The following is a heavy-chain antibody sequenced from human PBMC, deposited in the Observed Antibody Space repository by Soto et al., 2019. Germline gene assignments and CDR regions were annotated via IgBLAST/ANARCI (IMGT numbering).Heavy chain of an antibody. CDR1: GFTFSSYA. J-gene: IGHJ4*02. V-gene: IGHV3-23*01. D-gene: IGHD6-19*01. Sequence: DVQLLESGGGLVQPGGSLRLSCAASGFTFSSYAMSWVRQAPGKGLEWVSAISGSGGSTYYADSVKGRFTISRDNSKNTLYLQMNSLRAEDTAVYYCAKVVRYSSGWGYYFDYWGQGTLVTVSS. CDR2: ISGSGGST. CDR3: AKVVRYSSGWGYYFDY.